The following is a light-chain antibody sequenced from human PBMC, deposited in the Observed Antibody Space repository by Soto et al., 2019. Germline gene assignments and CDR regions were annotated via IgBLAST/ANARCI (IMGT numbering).Light chain of an antibody. J-gene: IGLJ1*01. Sequence: QSVLTQPASVSGSPGQSITISCTGTSSDVGGYDYVSWYQQHPGKALRLMIYKASNRPSGVSHRFSGSRSGNTASLTISGLQAEDEADYYCSSYTSGSTLYVFGTGTKVTVL. CDR1: SSDVGGYDY. CDR3: SSYTSGSTLYV. V-gene: IGLV2-14*01. CDR2: KAS.